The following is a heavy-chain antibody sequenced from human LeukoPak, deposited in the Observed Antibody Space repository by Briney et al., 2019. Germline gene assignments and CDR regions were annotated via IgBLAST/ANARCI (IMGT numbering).Heavy chain of an antibody. CDR1: GYTFTSYY. CDR2: INPSGGST. Sequence: ASVKVSCKVSGYTFTSYYMHWVRQAPGQGLEWMGIINPSGGSTSYAQKFQGRVTMTRDTSTSTVYMELSSLRSEDTAVYYCARDRAVGIFYYGSGSHNWFDPWGQGTLVTVSS. V-gene: IGHV1-46*01. CDR3: ARDRAVGIFYYGSGSHNWFDP. J-gene: IGHJ5*02. D-gene: IGHD3-10*01.